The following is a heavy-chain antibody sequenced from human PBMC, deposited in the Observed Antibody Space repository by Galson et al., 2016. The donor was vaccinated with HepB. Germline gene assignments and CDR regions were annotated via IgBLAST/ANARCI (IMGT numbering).Heavy chain of an antibody. CDR2: LFSGGNA. V-gene: IGHV3-53*01. CDR1: RFSVSSRY. D-gene: IGHD6-13*01. Sequence: SLRLSCAASRFSVSSRYMSWIRQAPGEGLECVSLLFSGGNAYYADSVKGRFTISRVNSENTLFLQMNSLRAEDTAMYYCASGIFAAGDFDHWGRGTRVTVSS. J-gene: IGHJ4*01. CDR3: ASGIFAAGDFDH.